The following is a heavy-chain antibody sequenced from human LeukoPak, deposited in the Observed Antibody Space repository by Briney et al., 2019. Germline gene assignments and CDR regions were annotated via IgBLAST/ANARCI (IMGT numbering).Heavy chain of an antibody. J-gene: IGHJ3*02. V-gene: IGHV3-23*01. CDR1: GFTFSSYA. Sequence: GGSLRLSCAASGFTFSSYAMSWVRQAPGKGLEWVSAISGSGGSTYYADSVKGRFTISRDNSKDTLYLQKNSLRAEDTAVYYCAKNRRYVNDAFDIWGQGTMVTVSS. CDR2: ISGSGGST. CDR3: AKNRRYVNDAFDI. D-gene: IGHD3-16*01.